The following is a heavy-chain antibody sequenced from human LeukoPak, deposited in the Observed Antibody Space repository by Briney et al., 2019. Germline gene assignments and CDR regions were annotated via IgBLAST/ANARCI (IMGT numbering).Heavy chain of an antibody. CDR3: AKVPSATENFDY. CDR2: INSDGSTT. Sequence: GGSLRLSCAASGFTFSNYWMHWVRQAPGKGLIWVSRINSDGSTTTYADSVKGRFTISKDNAKNTLYLQMDSLRAEDTAIYYCAKVPSATENFDYWGQGTLVMVSS. CDR1: GFTFSNYW. D-gene: IGHD5-12*01. J-gene: IGHJ4*02. V-gene: IGHV3-74*01.